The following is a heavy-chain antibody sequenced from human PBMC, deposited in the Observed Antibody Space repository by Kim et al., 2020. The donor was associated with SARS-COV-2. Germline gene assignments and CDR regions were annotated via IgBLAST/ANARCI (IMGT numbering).Heavy chain of an antibody. J-gene: IGHJ3*02. V-gene: IGHV3-11*05. D-gene: IGHD6-13*01. Sequence: SVKGRFTISRDNAKNSLYLQMNSLRAEDTAVYYCARDRESSSWLNDAFDIWGQGTMVTVSS. CDR3: ARDRESSSWLNDAFDI.